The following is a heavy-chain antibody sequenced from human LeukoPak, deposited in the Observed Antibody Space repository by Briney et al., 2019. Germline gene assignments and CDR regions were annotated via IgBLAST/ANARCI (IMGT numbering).Heavy chain of an antibody. J-gene: IGHJ4*02. Sequence: GGSLRLSCVASGFPFSSYWMTWVRQAPGKGLEWVANIKQDGSKKSYVDSVKGRFTISRDNAKNSLYLQMNSLRAEDTAVYYCARDVVFDYWGQGTLVTVSS. V-gene: IGHV3-7*01. CDR3: ARDVVFDY. CDR1: GFPFSSYW. CDR2: IKQDGSKK.